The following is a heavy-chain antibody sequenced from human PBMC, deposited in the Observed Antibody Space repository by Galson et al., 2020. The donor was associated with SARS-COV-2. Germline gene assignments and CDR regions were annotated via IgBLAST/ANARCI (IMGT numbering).Heavy chain of an antibody. D-gene: IGHD3-3*01. CDR2: LNPNNGDT. CDR3: ARGRVSRTNYVDD. CDR1: GYSFTSYD. Sequence: ASVKVSCKTSGYSFTSYDINWVRQASGQGLEWMGWLNPNNGDTDYAQKFQGRVTIIRNTPLSTAYMDLSSLRSEDTAVYYCARGRVSRTNYVDDGGQGTLVTVSS. V-gene: IGHV1-8*02. J-gene: IGHJ4*02.